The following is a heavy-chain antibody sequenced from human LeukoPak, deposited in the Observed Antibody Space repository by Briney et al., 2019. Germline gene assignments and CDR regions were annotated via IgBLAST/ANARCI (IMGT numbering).Heavy chain of an antibody. CDR2: IYSGGST. D-gene: IGHD5-12*01. Sequence: GGSLRLSCAASEFSVGSNYMTWVRQAPGKGLEWVSLIYSGGSTYYADSVKGRFTISRDNSKNTPYLQMNSLRAEDTAVYCCARGPSGYHNTGGQGTLVTVSS. CDR1: EFSVGSNY. J-gene: IGHJ4*02. CDR3: ARGPSGYHNT. V-gene: IGHV3-66*01.